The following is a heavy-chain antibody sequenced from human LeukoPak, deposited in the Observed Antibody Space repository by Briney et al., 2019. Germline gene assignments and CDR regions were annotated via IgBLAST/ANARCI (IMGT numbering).Heavy chain of an antibody. CDR2: ISYDGSNK. CDR1: GFTFSSYG. J-gene: IGHJ4*02. D-gene: IGHD4-17*01. V-gene: IGHV3-30*18. CDR3: ANLATVTTVFDY. Sequence: GGSLRLSCAASGFTFSSYGMHWVRQAPGKGLEWVAVISYDGSNKYYADSVKGRFTISRDNSKNTLYLQMNSLRVEDTTVYYCANLATVTTVFDYWGQGTLVTVSS.